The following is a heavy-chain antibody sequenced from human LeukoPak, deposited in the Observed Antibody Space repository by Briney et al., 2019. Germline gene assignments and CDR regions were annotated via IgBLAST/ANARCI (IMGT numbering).Heavy chain of an antibody. D-gene: IGHD4-11*01. Sequence: GGSLRLSCAASGFTFSSYAMSWVRQAPGKGLEWVSGITGGGGSTYYADSVTGQFSISRDNAKNTLFLQMDSLRAEDTAEYYCAKGLTPTRFYFDSWGQGTLVTVSS. V-gene: IGHV3-23*01. CDR3: AKGLTPTRFYFDS. CDR2: ITGGGGST. CDR1: GFTFSSYA. J-gene: IGHJ4*02.